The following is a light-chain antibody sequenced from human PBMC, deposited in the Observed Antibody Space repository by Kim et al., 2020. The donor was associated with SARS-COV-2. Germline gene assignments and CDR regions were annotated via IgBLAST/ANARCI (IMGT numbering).Light chain of an antibody. CDR1: QTINNK. Sequence: PPGEIATLSCRASQTINNKLVWYQQKPGQAPRLLIYDATTRATGVPARFMGSGSETDFTLTISSLQSEDFAVYYCQQSHDWPPLTFGQGTKVDIK. J-gene: IGKJ1*01. CDR2: DAT. CDR3: QQSHDWPPLT. V-gene: IGKV3-15*01.